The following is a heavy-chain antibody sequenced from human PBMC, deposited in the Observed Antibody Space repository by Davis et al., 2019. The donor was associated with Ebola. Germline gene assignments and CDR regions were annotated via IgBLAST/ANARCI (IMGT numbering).Heavy chain of an antibody. CDR2: INPNSGGT. CDR3: ASPEDGDYENWFDP. CDR1: GYTFTGYY. J-gene: IGHJ5*02. D-gene: IGHD4-17*01. Sequence: ASVKVSCKASGYTFTGYYMHWVRQAPGQGLEWMGWINPNSGGTNYAQKFQGWVTMTRDTSISTAYMELSSLRSEDTAVYYCASPEDGDYENWFDPWGQGTLVTVSS. V-gene: IGHV1-2*04.